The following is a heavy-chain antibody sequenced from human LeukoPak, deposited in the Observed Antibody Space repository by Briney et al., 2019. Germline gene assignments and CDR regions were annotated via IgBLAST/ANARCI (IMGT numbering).Heavy chain of an antibody. CDR1: GFTFSDFA. Sequence: GGSRRLSCAASGFTFSDFAMTWVRQATGKGLEWVSSIDAAGTYYADSVKGRFTISRDNSKNTVYLQLNSLRVDDTAVYYCAKNRGPLDIRGQGTMVIVSS. CDR2: IDAAGT. J-gene: IGHJ3*02. CDR3: AKNRGPLDI. D-gene: IGHD3-10*01. V-gene: IGHV3-23*01.